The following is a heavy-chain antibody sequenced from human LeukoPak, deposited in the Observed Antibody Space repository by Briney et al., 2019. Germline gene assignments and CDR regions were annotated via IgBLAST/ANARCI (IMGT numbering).Heavy chain of an antibody. CDR1: GYTFTGYY. CDR3: ATRPQLGGGYRIDY. J-gene: IGHJ4*02. Sequence: ASVKVSCKASGYTFTGYYMHWVRQAPGQGLEWMGWINPNSGGTNYAQKFQGRVTMTRDTSISTAYMELSRLRSDDTAVYYCATRPQLGGGYRIDYWGQGTLVTVSS. V-gene: IGHV1-2*02. D-gene: IGHD5-12*01. CDR2: INPNSGGT.